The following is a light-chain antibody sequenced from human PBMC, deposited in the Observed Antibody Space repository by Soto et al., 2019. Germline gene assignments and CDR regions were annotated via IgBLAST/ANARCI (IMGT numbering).Light chain of an antibody. CDR2: AAS. CDR3: QQAHSFPIT. Sequence: DIHMTRSPFSLSALLGDRGSITCRASLTISSYLNWYQQKSGKAPKLLISAASSLESGVPSRFSGSGSGTDSTLTINSLQPEDSATYYRQQAHSFPITFGQGTRLEIK. CDR1: LTISSY. V-gene: IGKV1-39*01. J-gene: IGKJ5*01.